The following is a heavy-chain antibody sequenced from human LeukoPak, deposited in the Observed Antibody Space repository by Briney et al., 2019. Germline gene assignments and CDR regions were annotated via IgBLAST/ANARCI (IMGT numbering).Heavy chain of an antibody. CDR1: GGSISSSSYY. CDR3: ATIYGDLSY. Sequence: SETLSLTCTVSGGSISSSSYYWGWIRQPPGKGLEWLGSIFYSGTTTYYNPSLKSRITISVDTSKNQFSLKVSSVTAADTAVYYCATIYGDLSYWGQGTLVTVPS. V-gene: IGHV4-39*07. J-gene: IGHJ4*02. D-gene: IGHD4-17*01. CDR2: IFYSGTTT.